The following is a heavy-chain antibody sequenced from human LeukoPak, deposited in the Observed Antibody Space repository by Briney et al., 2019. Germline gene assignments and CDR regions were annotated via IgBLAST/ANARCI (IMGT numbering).Heavy chain of an antibody. CDR3: ARDPGYESWSPFWGGMDV. CDR2: ITRDGSST. CDR1: GFTFSSSW. V-gene: IGHV3-74*01. D-gene: IGHD3-16*01. Sequence: GGSMRLSCAASGFTFSSSWMHWVRQAPGKGLVWVSRITRDGSSTTYADSVKGRFTTSRDNAKNTLYLQMDSLRDDDTAVYYCARDPGYESWSPFWGGMDVWGNGTTVIVSS. J-gene: IGHJ6*04.